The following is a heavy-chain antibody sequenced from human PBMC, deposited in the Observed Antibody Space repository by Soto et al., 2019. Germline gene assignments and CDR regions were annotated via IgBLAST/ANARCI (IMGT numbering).Heavy chain of an antibody. D-gene: IGHD2-2*01. J-gene: IGHJ4*02. CDR2: ISGSGGSI. CDR3: AKTPLVVRGYYFDY. CDR1: GFTFSSYA. Sequence: EVQLLESGGGLVQPGGSLRLSCAASGFTFSSYAMSWVRQAPGKGLEWVSAISGSGGSIYYADSVKGRFTISRDNSKNTLYLQMNSLIAKDTTVYYCAKTPLVVRGYYFDYWGQGTLVTASS. V-gene: IGHV3-23*01.